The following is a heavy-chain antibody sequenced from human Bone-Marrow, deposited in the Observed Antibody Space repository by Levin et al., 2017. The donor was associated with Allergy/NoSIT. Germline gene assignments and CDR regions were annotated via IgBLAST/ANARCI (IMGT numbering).Heavy chain of an antibody. CDR3: TTGDILTGYFGDPYPYYFDY. V-gene: IGHV3-15*01. CDR2: IKSKTDGGTT. Sequence: GESLKISCAASGFTFSNAWMSWVRQAPGKGLEWVGRIKSKTDGGTTDYAAPVKGRFTISRDDSKNTLYLQMNSLKTEDTAVYYCTTGDILTGYFGDPYPYYFDYWGQGTLVTVSS. CDR1: GFTFSNAW. D-gene: IGHD3-9*01. J-gene: IGHJ4*02.